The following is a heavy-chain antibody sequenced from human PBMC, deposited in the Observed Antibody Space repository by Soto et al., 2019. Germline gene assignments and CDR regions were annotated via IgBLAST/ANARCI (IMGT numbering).Heavy chain of an antibody. Sequence: QVQLVESGGGLVKPGGSLRLSCAASGFTFSDHFMSWIRQAPGQGLEWVSYVSRSGSSIYYADSVKGRFTISRDNAKNALDLQMNSLRAEYTAVYYCARVPKGVVVAANDYWGQGSLVSVSS. CDR3: ARVPKGVVVAANDY. D-gene: IGHD2-15*01. J-gene: IGHJ4*02. CDR2: VSRSGSSI. CDR1: GFTFSDHF. V-gene: IGHV3-11*01.